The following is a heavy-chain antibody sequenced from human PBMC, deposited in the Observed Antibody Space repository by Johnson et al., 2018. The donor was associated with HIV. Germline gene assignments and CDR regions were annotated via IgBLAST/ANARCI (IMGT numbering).Heavy chain of an antibody. CDR1: GFTFDDYA. D-gene: IGHD1-7*01. V-gene: IGHV3-9*01. J-gene: IGHJ3*02. CDR3: AKDIRTGTPRNYAFDI. Sequence: VQLVESGGGLVQPGRSLRLSCAASGFTFDDYAMHWVRQAPGKGLEWVSGISWHSGSIGYADSVKGRFTISRDNAKNSLYLQLNSLRAGDTALYACAKDIRTGTPRNYAFDIWGQGTMVTVSS. CDR2: ISWHSGSI.